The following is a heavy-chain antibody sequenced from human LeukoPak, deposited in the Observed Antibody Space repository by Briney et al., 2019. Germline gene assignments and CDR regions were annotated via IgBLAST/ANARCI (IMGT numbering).Heavy chain of an antibody. CDR2: IYYSGTT. D-gene: IGHD6-19*01. J-gene: IGHJ4*02. V-gene: IGHV4-59*01. CDR3: ARDNNGKGSGWYYFDY. Sequence: SETLSLTCTVSSGSISSYYWSWIRQPPGKGLEWIGYIYYSGTTNYNPSLKSRVTISVDTSKNQFSLKLSSVTAADTAVYYCARDNNGKGSGWYYFDYWGQGTLVTVSS. CDR1: SGSISSYY.